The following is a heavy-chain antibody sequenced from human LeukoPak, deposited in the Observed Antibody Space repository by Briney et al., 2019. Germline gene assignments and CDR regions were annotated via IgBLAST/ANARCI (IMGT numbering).Heavy chain of an antibody. J-gene: IGHJ5*02. CDR2: INHSGST. D-gene: IGHD2-2*01. CDR3: ARGYCSSTSCPRGRFDP. Sequence: SETLSLTCSVYVGSFSCYYWSWIRQPPGKGLEWIGEINHSGSTNYNPSLKSRVTISVDTSKNQFSLKLSSVTAADTAVYYCARGYCSSTSCPRGRFDPWGQGTLVTVSS. V-gene: IGHV4-34*01. CDR1: VGSFSCYY.